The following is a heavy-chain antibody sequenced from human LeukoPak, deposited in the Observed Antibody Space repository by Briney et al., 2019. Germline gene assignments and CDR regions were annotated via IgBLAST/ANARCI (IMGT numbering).Heavy chain of an antibody. CDR1: GGSISSYY. Sequence: SETLSLTCTASGGSISSYYWSWIRQPAGKGLEWIGRIYTSGSTNYNPSHKSRVTMPVDASKNQFSLKLSSVTAADTAVYYCARDHDDSQTNWFDPWGQGTLVTVSS. CDR2: IYTSGST. J-gene: IGHJ5*02. CDR3: ARDHDDSQTNWFDP. D-gene: IGHD3-22*01. V-gene: IGHV4-4*07.